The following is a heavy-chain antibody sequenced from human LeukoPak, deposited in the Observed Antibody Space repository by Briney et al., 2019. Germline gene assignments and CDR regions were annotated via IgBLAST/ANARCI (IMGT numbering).Heavy chain of an antibody. CDR2: INAGNGNT. V-gene: IGHV1-3*01. D-gene: IGHD6-19*01. CDR3: AREKSGWYPRTYGMDV. CDR1: GYTFTSYA. J-gene: IGHJ6*02. Sequence: GASVKVSCKASGYTFTSYAMHWVRQAPGQRLEWMGWINAGNGNTKYSQKFQGRVTITRDTSASTAYMELSSLRSEDTAVYYCAREKSGWYPRTYGMDVWGQGTTVTVSS.